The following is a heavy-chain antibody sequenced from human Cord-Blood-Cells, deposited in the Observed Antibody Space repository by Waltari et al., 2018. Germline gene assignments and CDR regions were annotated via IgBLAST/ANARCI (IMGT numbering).Heavy chain of an antibody. CDR2: INHSGST. CDR1: GGSFSGYS. J-gene: IGHJ1*01. CDR3: ARGGDIVVVPAAIAYFQH. V-gene: IGHV4-34*01. Sequence: QVQLQQWGAGLLKPSETLSLPCAVYGGSFSGYSWSWIRQPPGKGLEWIGEINHSGSTNYNPSLKSRVTISVDTSKNQFSLKLSSVTAADTAVYYCARGGDIVVVPAAIAYFQHWGQGTLVTVSS. D-gene: IGHD2-2*02.